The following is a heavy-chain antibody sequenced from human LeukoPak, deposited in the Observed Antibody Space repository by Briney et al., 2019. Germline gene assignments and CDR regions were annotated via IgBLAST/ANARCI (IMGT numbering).Heavy chain of an antibody. CDR2: ISGSGGTT. D-gene: IGHD6-19*01. V-gene: IGHV3-23*01. J-gene: IGHJ6*02. CDR1: GFTFSSYA. CDR3: AKRGYSSGWPAFGMDV. Sequence: GGSLRLSCAASGFTFSSYAMSWVRQAPGKGLEWVSVISGSGGTTYYADSVKGRFTISRDNSKNTLCLQMNSLTAEDTAVYYCAKRGYSSGWPAFGMDVWGQGTTVTVSS.